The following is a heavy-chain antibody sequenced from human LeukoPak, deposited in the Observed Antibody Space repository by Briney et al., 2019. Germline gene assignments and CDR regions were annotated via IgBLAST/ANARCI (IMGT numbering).Heavy chain of an antibody. CDR3: ARAPIVVVAAAKSHWFDP. CDR1: GGTFSSYG. V-gene: IGHV1-69*13. D-gene: IGHD2-2*01. Sequence: SVKVSCKASGGTFSSYGISWVRQAPGQGLEWMGGIIPIFGTANYAQKFQGRVTITADESTSTAYMELSSLRSEDTAVYYCARAPIVVVAAAKSHWFDPWGQGTLVTVSS. J-gene: IGHJ5*02. CDR2: IIPIFGTA.